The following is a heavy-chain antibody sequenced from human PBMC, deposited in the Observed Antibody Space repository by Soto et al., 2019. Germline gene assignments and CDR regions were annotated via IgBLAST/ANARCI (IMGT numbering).Heavy chain of an antibody. D-gene: IGHD3-22*01. CDR2: IYSDDTT. V-gene: IGHV3-66*01. CDR1: GFTVSGNY. Sequence: GVLKISCAASGFTVSGNYMMWVRQAPGKGLEWVSAIYSDDTTYYADSVKGRFTISRDNSKNTLYLQMYSLRAEVTATYYCASYYDSSGFTDYCGQGTLVTVSS. CDR3: ASYYDSSGFTDY. J-gene: IGHJ4*02.